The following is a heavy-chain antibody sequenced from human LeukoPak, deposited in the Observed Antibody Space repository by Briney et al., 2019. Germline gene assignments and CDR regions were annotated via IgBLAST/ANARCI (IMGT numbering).Heavy chain of an antibody. V-gene: IGHV4-59*01. J-gene: IGHJ4*02. Sequence: SETLSLTCSVSGGSISSYYWSWIRQPPGKGLEWIGYIYYSGSTNYNPSHKSRVTISVDTSKNQFSLKLSSVTAADTAVYYCARDSRAAAGEYYFDYWGQGTLVTVSS. CDR3: ARDSRAAAGEYYFDY. D-gene: IGHD6-13*01. CDR1: GGSISSYY. CDR2: IYYSGST.